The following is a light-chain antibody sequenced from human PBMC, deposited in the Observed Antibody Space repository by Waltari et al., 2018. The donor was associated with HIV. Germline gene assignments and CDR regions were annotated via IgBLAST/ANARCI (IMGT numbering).Light chain of an antibody. V-gene: IGLV1-40*01. Sequence: QSVLTQSPSVSGAPGQTVTISCDGSSSNIGAGYDVHWYKQVPGTSPKLVIYSNINRPSGVPDRFAASKSGTSASLAITGLQAEDEAHYYCQSHDRSLSGPWVFGGGTKLTVL. J-gene: IGLJ3*02. CDR3: QSHDRSLSGPWV. CDR2: SNI. CDR1: SSNIGAGYD.